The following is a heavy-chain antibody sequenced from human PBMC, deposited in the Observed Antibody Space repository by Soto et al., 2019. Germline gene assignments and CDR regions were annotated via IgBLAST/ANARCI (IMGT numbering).Heavy chain of an antibody. CDR2: IGTAGDT. D-gene: IGHD6-6*01. CDR1: GFSFGNSD. V-gene: IGHV3-13*01. Sequence: GGSLRLSCAASGFSFGNSDLHWVRQAPGKGLEWVSAIGTAGDTYYPGSVKGRFTISRENAKNSLYLQMNSLRAEDTAVYYCARENWGNSSSSGGGYYYYGMDVWGQGTTVTVSS. J-gene: IGHJ6*02. CDR3: ARENWGNSSSSGGGYYYYGMDV.